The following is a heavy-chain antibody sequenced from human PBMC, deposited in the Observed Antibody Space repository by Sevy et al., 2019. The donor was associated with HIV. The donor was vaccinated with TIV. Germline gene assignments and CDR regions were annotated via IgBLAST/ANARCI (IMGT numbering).Heavy chain of an antibody. CDR1: GGTFSSYA. Sequence: ASVKVSCKASGGTFSSYAISWVRQAPGQGLEWMGGIIPIFGTANYPQKFQGRVTITADKSTSTAYMELSSLRSEDTAVYYCARDDDYVWGNWGQGTLVTVSS. V-gene: IGHV1-69*06. CDR2: IIPIFGTA. D-gene: IGHD3-16*01. CDR3: ARDDDYVWGN. J-gene: IGHJ4*02.